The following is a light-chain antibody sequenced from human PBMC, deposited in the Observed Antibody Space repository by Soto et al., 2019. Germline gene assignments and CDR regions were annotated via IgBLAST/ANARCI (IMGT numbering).Light chain of an antibody. Sequence: EIVLTQSPGTLSLPPGERATLSCRSSQSVSSSYLAWYQQKPGQDNRIIIYGEYSRATGIKDRFSGSGSGTDFTLTIRRMEPEDFAVYYCKPYGSSLLPLGGGKKVDIK. V-gene: IGKV3-20*01. J-gene: IGKJ4*01. CDR2: GEY. CDR1: QSVSSSY. CDR3: KPYGSSLLP.